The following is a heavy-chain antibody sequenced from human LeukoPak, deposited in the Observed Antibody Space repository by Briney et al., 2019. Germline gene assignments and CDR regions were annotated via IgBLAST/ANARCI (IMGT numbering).Heavy chain of an antibody. CDR2: VYWDGDK. CDR3: THIRGSTPGSTDY. CDR1: GFSLSSSQVG. Sequence: SGPTLVKPTETLTLTCTFSGFSLSSSQVGVGWIRQPPGKALEWLAVVYWDGDKRYRPSLRDRLTITKDTSKNQVVLAMSDMEPEDTATYYCTHIRGSTPGSTDYWGQGTLVTVST. J-gene: IGHJ4*02. V-gene: IGHV2-5*02. D-gene: IGHD1-26*01.